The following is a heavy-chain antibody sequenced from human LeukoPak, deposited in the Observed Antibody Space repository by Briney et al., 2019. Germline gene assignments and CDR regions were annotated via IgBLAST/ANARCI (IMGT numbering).Heavy chain of an antibody. Sequence: PSETLSLTCTVSGGSISSYYWSWIRQPPGKGLEWIGYIYYNGSTNYNPSLKSRVTISVDTSKNQFSLKLSSVTAADTAVYYCARDNVDTAMVDYWGQGTLVTVSS. V-gene: IGHV4-59*12. CDR1: GGSISSYY. D-gene: IGHD5-18*01. J-gene: IGHJ4*02. CDR3: ARDNVDTAMVDY. CDR2: IYYNGST.